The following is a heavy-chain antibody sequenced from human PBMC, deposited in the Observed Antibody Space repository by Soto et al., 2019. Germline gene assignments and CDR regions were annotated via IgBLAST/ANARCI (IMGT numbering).Heavy chain of an antibody. Sequence: AETLCLTCAGSGGSFSGYYLSWIRQPPGKGLEWIREITHSGSTNYHPSLKSRVTIPVDKSKNQFSLKLSSVTAADTAVYYCARGGGGSGSYFGYWGQGTLVTVSS. CDR3: ARGGGGSGSYFGY. D-gene: IGHD3-10*01. CDR1: GGSFSGYY. V-gene: IGHV4-34*01. J-gene: IGHJ4*02. CDR2: ITHSGST.